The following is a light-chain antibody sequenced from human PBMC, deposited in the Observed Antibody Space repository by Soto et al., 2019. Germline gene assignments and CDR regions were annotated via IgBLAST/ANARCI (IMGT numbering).Light chain of an antibody. CDR1: TGAVTSGYY. J-gene: IGLJ2*01. CDR2: STT. Sequence: QAVVTQEPSLTVSPGGTVTLTCASSTGAVTSGYYPNWFQQKPGQPPRALIYSTTYKHSWTPARFSGSLLGGKAALTLSGSQPDDEAEYYCLLFYGDGVVFGGGTKLTVL. V-gene: IGLV7-43*01. CDR3: LLFYGDGVV.